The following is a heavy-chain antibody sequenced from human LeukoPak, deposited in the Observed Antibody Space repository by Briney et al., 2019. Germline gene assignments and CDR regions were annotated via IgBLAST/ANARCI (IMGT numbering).Heavy chain of an antibody. CDR1: GFTFSSYW. V-gene: IGHV3-7*01. CDR2: IKQDGSEE. D-gene: IGHD5-18*01. CDR3: ARTWIQLWLAPPYFDY. J-gene: IGHJ4*02. Sequence: GGSLRLSCAASGFTFSSYWMSWVRQAPGKGLEWVANIKQDGSEEYYVDSVKGRFTISRDNAKNSLYLQMNSLRAEDTAVYYCARTWIQLWLAPPYFDYWGQGTLVTVSS.